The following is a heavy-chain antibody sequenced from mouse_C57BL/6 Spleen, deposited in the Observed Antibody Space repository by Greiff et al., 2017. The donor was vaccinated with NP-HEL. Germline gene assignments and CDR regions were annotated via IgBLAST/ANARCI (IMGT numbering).Heavy chain of an antibody. V-gene: IGHV1-52*01. Sequence: QVQLQQPGAELVRPGSSVKLSCKASGYTFTSYWMHWVKQRPIQGLEWIGNIDPSDSETHYNQKFKDKATLTVDKSSSTAYMQLSSLTSEDSAVYYCARTGTPYGYDGGYYAMDYWGQGTSVTVSS. CDR2: IDPSDSET. D-gene: IGHD2-2*01. CDR3: ARTGTPYGYDGGYYAMDY. J-gene: IGHJ4*01. CDR1: GYTFTSYW.